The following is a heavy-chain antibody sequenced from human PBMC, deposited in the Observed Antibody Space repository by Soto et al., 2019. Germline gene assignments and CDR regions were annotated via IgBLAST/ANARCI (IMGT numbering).Heavy chain of an antibody. CDR3: ARDQDIVVVVAATLGTYYYYGMDV. J-gene: IGHJ6*02. CDR2: ISSSSSYI. V-gene: IGHV3-21*01. D-gene: IGHD2-15*01. CDR1: GFTFSSYS. Sequence: GGSLRLSCAASGFTFSSYSMNWVRQAPGKGLEWVSSISSSSSYIYYADSVKGRFTISRANAKNSLYLQMNSLRAEDTAVHYCARDQDIVVVVAATLGTYYYYGMDVWGQGTTVTVSS.